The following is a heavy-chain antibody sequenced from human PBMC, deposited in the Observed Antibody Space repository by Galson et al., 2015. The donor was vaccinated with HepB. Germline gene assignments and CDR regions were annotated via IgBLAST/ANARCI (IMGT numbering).Heavy chain of an antibody. CDR1: GYTFTGYY. J-gene: IGHJ4*02. D-gene: IGHD2-2*02. CDR2: INPNSGGT. Sequence: SVKVSCKASGYTFTGYYMRWVRQAPGQGLEWMGWINPNSGGTNYAQKFQGWVTMTRDTSISTAYMELSRLRSDDTAVYYCARGPEVSRVVPAAIRGFDYWGQGTLVTVSS. V-gene: IGHV1-2*04. CDR3: ARGPEVSRVVPAAIRGFDY.